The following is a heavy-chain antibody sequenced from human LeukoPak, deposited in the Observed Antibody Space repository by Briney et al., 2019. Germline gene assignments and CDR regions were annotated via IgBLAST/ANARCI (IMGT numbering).Heavy chain of an antibody. CDR3: ARDSYNSVTFDI. J-gene: IGHJ3*02. CDR2: IYYSGST. D-gene: IGHD6-25*01. V-gene: IGHV4-61*01. CDR1: GGSVSSGSYY. Sequence: PSETLSLTCTVSGGSVSSGSYYWSWIRQPPGQGLEWIADIYYSGSTKYNPSLKSRVTISLDTSKNQFSLKLSSVTAADTAVYYCARDSYNSVTFDIWGQGTTVTVSS.